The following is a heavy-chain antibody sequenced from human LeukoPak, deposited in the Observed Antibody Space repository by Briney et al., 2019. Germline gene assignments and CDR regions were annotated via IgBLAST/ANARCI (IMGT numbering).Heavy chain of an antibody. CDR2: MSSSGDTI. CDR1: GFTFSAYY. J-gene: IGHJ3*01. CDR3: ARRGREGAF. V-gene: IGHV3-11*04. Sequence: PGGSLRLSCTASGFTFSAYYMPWIRQAPGKGLEWISYMSSSGDTIYYADSVKGRFTISRDNAKNSLYLQMNSLRAEDTAVYYCARRGREGAFWGQGTMVTVSS. D-gene: IGHD1-26*01.